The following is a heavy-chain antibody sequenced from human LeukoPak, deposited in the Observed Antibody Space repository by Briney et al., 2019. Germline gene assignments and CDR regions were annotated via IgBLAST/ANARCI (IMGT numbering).Heavy chain of an antibody. D-gene: IGHD6-19*01. CDR2: ISYDGSNK. CDR1: GFTFSSYA. CDR3: ARDWSSGIAVAGPLDY. Sequence: GGSLRLSCAASGFTFSSYAMHWVRQAPGKGLEWVAVISYDGSNKYYADSVKGRFTISRDNSKNTLYLQMNSLRAEDTAVYYCARDWSSGIAVAGPLDYWGQGTLVTVSS. V-gene: IGHV3-30*04. J-gene: IGHJ4*02.